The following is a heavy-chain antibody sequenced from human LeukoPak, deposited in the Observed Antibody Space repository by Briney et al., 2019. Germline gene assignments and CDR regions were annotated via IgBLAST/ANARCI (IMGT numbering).Heavy chain of an antibody. CDR2: ISYDGSNK. Sequence: GRSLRLSCAASGFSFSSYAMHWVRQAPGKGLEWVAVISYDGSNKYYADSVKGRFTISRDNSKNTLYLQMNSLRAEVTAVYYCARGLGPPYYYYGMDVWGQGTTVTVSS. V-gene: IGHV3-30-3*01. CDR1: GFSFSSYA. J-gene: IGHJ6*02. CDR3: ARGLGPPYYYYGMDV.